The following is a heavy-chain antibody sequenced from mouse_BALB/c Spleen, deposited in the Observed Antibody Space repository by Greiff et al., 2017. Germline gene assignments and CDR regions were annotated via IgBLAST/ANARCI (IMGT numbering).Heavy chain of an antibody. Sequence: EVKLMESGGGLVKPGGSLKLSCAASGFTFSSYAMSWVRQTPEKRLEWVASISSGGSTYYPDSVKGRFTISRDNARNILYLQMSSLRSEDTAMYYCARGRYRYDEYYFDYWGQGTTLTVSS. D-gene: IGHD2-14*01. CDR3: ARGRYRYDEYYFDY. CDR1: GFTFSSYA. V-gene: IGHV5-6-5*01. CDR2: ISSGGST. J-gene: IGHJ2*01.